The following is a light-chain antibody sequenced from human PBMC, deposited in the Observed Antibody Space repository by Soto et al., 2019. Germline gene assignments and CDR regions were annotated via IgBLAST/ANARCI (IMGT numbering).Light chain of an antibody. CDR3: QQYNNWPWT. V-gene: IGKV3-15*01. Sequence: EIMLTQSPATLSASPGERATLSCRASQSVSSKLAWYQRKPGQGPRLLIYGASTRDTGIAARISGSGSGTEFTLTISRLQSEDFEIYYCQQYNNWPWTFGQGTKVDI. J-gene: IGKJ1*01. CDR2: GAS. CDR1: QSVSSK.